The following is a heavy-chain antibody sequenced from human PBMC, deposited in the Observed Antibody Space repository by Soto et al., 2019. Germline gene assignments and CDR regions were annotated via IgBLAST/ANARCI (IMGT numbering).Heavy chain of an antibody. D-gene: IGHD6-19*01. V-gene: IGHV3-13*01. CDR1: GFTFSSYD. Sequence: EVQLVESGGGLVQPGGSLRLSCAASGFTFSSYDMHWVRQATGKGLEWVSAIGTAGDTYYPGSVKGRFTISRENAKNSLYLQMNSLRAEDTAVYYCARDGGSSGWYNYFDYWGQGTLVTVSS. CDR2: IGTAGDT. CDR3: ARDGGSSGWYNYFDY. J-gene: IGHJ4*02.